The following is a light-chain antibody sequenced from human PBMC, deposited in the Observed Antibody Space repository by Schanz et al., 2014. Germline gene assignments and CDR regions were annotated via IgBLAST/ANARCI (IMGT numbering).Light chain of an antibody. V-gene: IGLV2-14*01. J-gene: IGLJ3*02. Sequence: QSGLTQPDSVFGSPGQSITISCTGTSSDVGGYEYVSWYQQHPGKAPKLMIYDVSNRLSGVSNRFSGSKSGNTASLTISGLQAEDEADYFCSSHRTGSTGVFGGGTKLTVL. CDR1: SSDVGGYEY. CDR2: DVS. CDR3: SSHRTGSTGV.